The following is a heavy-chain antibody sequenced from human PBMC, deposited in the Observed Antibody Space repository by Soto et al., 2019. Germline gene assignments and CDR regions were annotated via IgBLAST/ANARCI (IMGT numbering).Heavy chain of an antibody. CDR2: IYHSGST. J-gene: IGHJ5*02. Sequence: QLQLQESDSGLVKSSQTLSLTCAVSGGSISSGGYSWSWIRQPPGKGLEWIGYIYHSGSTYYNPSLKSRVTISVDRSKNQFSLKLSSVTAADTAVYYCARAYNWFDPWGQGTLVTVSS. CDR3: ARAYNWFDP. V-gene: IGHV4-30-2*01. CDR1: GGSISSGGYS.